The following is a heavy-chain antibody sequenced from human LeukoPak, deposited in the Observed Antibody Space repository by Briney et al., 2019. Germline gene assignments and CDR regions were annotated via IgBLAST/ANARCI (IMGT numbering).Heavy chain of an antibody. Sequence: GGSLRLSCAVSGFTFSDYYMSWIRQAPGKGLKWVSYISSGGSTISHADSVKGRFTISRDNAENSLYLQMNSLRAEDTAVYYCAGRAAAGRCFDYWGQGTLVTVSS. J-gene: IGHJ4*02. D-gene: IGHD6-13*01. V-gene: IGHV3-11*01. CDR3: AGRAAAGRCFDY. CDR1: GFTFSDYY. CDR2: ISSGGSTI.